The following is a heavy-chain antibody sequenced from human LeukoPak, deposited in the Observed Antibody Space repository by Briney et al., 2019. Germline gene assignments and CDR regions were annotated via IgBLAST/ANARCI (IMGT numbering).Heavy chain of an antibody. D-gene: IGHD3-16*02. Sequence: ASVKVSCKASGYTFTCYYMHWVRQAPGQGLEWMGWINPNSGGTNYAQKFQGRVTMTRDTSISTAYMELSRLRSDDTAVYYCARGYDYVWGSYRHSRYYFDYWGQGTLVTVSS. CDR3: ARGYDYVWGSYRHSRYYFDY. CDR2: INPNSGGT. V-gene: IGHV1-2*02. CDR1: GYTFTCYY. J-gene: IGHJ4*02.